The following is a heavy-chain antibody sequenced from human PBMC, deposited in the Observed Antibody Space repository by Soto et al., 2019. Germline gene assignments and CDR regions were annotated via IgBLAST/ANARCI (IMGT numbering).Heavy chain of an antibody. Sequence: EVQMVEAGGGLVKPGGSLRLSCEVSGFSFSNYRMKWVRQAPGKGLEWVSSISSSSSFIYYAESVKGRFTISRDNAKNSLYLQMNSLIVEDTAVYYCARDLFYSRGQGTLVTVSS. J-gene: IGHJ4*02. V-gene: IGHV3-21*01. CDR2: ISSSSSFI. CDR3: ARDLFYS. CDR1: GFSFSNYR.